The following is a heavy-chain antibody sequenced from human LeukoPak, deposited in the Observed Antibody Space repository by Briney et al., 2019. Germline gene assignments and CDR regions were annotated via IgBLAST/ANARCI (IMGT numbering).Heavy chain of an antibody. V-gene: IGHV1-2*02. CDR2: IIPNSGGT. J-gene: IGHJ3*02. CDR3: ARGVLLQGRGAFDI. D-gene: IGHD1-26*01. Sequence: ASVKVSCKASGYTFTGYYIHWLRQAPGQGLEWMGWIIPNSGGTKYAQKFQDRVTMTRDTSISTAYMELSSLTYDDTAVYYCARGVLLQGRGAFDIWGQGAMVTVSS. CDR1: GYTFTGYY.